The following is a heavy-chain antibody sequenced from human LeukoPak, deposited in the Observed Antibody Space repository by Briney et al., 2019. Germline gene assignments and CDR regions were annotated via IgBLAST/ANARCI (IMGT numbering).Heavy chain of an antibody. J-gene: IGHJ4*02. V-gene: IGHV3-15*01. CDR2: IKRKTDGGTT. Sequence: NPGGSLRLSCAASGFTFSSHSMNWVRQAPGKGLEWVGRIKRKTDGGTTDYAAPVKGRFTISRDDSKTSLYLQMNNLKTEDTAVYYCTTDTRRVVVPKWGQGTLVTVSS. CDR3: TTDTRRVVVPK. D-gene: IGHD2-15*01. CDR1: GFTFSSHS.